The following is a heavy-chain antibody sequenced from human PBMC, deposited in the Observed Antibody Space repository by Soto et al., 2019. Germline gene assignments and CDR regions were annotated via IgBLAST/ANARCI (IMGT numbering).Heavy chain of an antibody. CDR3: SRLQYSSSSPYYYYGMDV. J-gene: IGHJ6*02. V-gene: IGHV4-59*01. Sequence: SETLSLTCTVSGGSISSYYWSWIRQPPGKGQEWIGYIYYSRSTNYNPSLKSRVTISVDTSKNQFSLKLSSVTAADTAVYYCSRLQYSSSSPYYYYGMDVWGQGTTVTVSS. CDR1: GGSISSYY. CDR2: IYYSRST. D-gene: IGHD6-6*01.